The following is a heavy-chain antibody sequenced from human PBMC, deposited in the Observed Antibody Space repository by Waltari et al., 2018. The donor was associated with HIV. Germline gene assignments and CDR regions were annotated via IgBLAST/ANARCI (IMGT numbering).Heavy chain of an antibody. Sequence: EVQVVESGGDLVQPGGSLRLSCAASGFPFSRFWMSWVRQAPGKGLQWVATIKPDGSQSYYVDSVRGRFTISKDNAKASLSLQMNSLRGEDTGFYFCASAGWYNDFDVWGQG. V-gene: IGHV3-7*01. D-gene: IGHD1-20*01. CDR2: IKPDGSQS. CDR1: GFPFSRFW. CDR3: ASAGWYNDFDV. J-gene: IGHJ3*01.